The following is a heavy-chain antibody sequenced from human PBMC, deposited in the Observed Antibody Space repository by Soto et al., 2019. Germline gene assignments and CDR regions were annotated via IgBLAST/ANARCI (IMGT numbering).Heavy chain of an antibody. J-gene: IGHJ4*02. Sequence: EVQLVESGGGLVQPGRSLRLSCAASGFTFDDYAMHWVRQAPGKGLEWVSGISWNSGSIGYADSVKGRFTISRDNAKNSLYLQMNSLRAEDTALYYCAKEDGDFSLFDYWGQGTLVTVSS. D-gene: IGHD4-17*01. V-gene: IGHV3-9*01. CDR3: AKEDGDFSLFDY. CDR1: GFTFDDYA. CDR2: ISWNSGSI.